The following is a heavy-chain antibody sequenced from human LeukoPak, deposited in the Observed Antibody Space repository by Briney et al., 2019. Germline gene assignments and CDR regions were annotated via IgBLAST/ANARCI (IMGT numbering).Heavy chain of an antibody. CDR2: INPSGGST. CDR3: ARDLGTGWLQLLPGFDY. V-gene: IGHV1-46*01. Sequence: ASVKVSCKASGYTFTSYYMHWVRQAPGQGLEWMGIINPSGGSTSYAQKFQGRVTMTRDTSTSTVYMELSSLRSEDTAVYYSARDLGTGWLQLLPGFDYWGQGTLVTVSS. J-gene: IGHJ4*02. CDR1: GYTFTSYY. D-gene: IGHD5-24*01.